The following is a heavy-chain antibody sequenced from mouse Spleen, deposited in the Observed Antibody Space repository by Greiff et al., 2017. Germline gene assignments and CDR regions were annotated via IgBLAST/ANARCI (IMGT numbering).Heavy chain of an antibody. CDR3: ARQIYYDYDEGDYYAMDY. CDR1: GFSLTSYG. V-gene: IGHV2-6-1*01. J-gene: IGHJ4*01. D-gene: IGHD2-4*01. Sequence: QVHVKQSGPGLVAPSQSLSITCTISGFSLTSYGVHWVRQPPGKGLEWLVVIWSDGSTTYNSALKSRLSISKDNSKSQVFLKMNSLQTDDTAMYYCARQIYYDYDEGDYYAMDYWGQGTSVTVSS. CDR2: IWSDGST.